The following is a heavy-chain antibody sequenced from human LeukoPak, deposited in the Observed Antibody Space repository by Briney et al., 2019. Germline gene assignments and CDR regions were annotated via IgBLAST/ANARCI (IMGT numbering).Heavy chain of an antibody. D-gene: IGHD2-15*01. CDR3: ARGAYCSGGSCYDFFDY. Sequence: GGSLRLSCAASGFTFSSYWMSWVRQAPGKGLEWVSYISSSGSTIYYADSVKGRFTISRDNAKNSLYLQMNSLRAEDTAVYYCARGAYCSGGSCYDFFDYWGQGTLVTVSS. CDR2: ISSSGSTI. CDR1: GFTFSSYW. V-gene: IGHV3-48*04. J-gene: IGHJ4*02.